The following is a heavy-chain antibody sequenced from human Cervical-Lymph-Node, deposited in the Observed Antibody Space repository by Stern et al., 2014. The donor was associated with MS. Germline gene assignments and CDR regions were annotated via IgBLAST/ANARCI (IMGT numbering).Heavy chain of an antibody. CDR1: GGSIRAGTYY. CDR2: MYSSGSI. D-gene: IGHD1-1*01. J-gene: IGHJ6*02. Sequence: VQLLESGPGLVRPSQTLSLTCTVSGGSIRAGTYYWSWIRQTAGKGLEWIGRMYSSGSIDYNPSLKSRVTISADRSKTQLSLRWSSGTAADTAVFYCARGRTNLAGDIYYYGMDVWGQGTTVTVSS. CDR3: ARGRTNLAGDIYYYGMDV. V-gene: IGHV4-61*02.